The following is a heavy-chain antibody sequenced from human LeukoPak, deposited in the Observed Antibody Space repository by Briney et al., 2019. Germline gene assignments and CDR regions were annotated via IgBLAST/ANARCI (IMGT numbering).Heavy chain of an antibody. CDR1: GFTFDDYG. Sequence: PGGSLRLSCAASGFTFDDYGMSWVRQAPGKGLEWVSGINWNGGSTGYADSVKGRFTISRDNAKNSLYLQMNSLRAEDTALYYCARGGADSSSWYYYVDVWGKGTTVTVSS. D-gene: IGHD6-13*01. CDR2: INWNGGST. CDR3: ARGGADSSSWYYYVDV. V-gene: IGHV3-20*04. J-gene: IGHJ6*03.